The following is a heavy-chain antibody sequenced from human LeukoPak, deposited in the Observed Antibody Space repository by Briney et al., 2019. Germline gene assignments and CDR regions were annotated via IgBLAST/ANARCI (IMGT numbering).Heavy chain of an antibody. V-gene: IGHV3-21*01. CDR2: ISSRSSQI. Sequence: GGSLRLSCAASGFTFSIYSMNWVRQAPGKGLEWVSSISSRSSQIYYADSVKGRFTISRDNAKNSLYLQMNSLRAEDTAVYYCARYSSGFDYWGQGTLVTVSS. CDR1: GFTFSIYS. J-gene: IGHJ4*02. CDR3: ARYSSGFDY. D-gene: IGHD3-22*01.